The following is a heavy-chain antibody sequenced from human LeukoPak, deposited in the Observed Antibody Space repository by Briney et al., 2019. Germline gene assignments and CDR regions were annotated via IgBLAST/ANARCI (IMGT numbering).Heavy chain of an antibody. CDR3: AKDHLSSDPARYGEGY. CDR1: GFTFSSYA. J-gene: IGHJ4*02. Sequence: GGSLRLSCAASGFTFSSYAMSWVRKAPGKGLEWVSAISGSGGSTYYADSVKGRFTISRDNSKNTLYLQMNSLRAEDTAVYYCAKDHLSSDPARYGEGYWGQGTLVTVSS. CDR2: ISGSGGST. D-gene: IGHD5-18*01. V-gene: IGHV3-23*01.